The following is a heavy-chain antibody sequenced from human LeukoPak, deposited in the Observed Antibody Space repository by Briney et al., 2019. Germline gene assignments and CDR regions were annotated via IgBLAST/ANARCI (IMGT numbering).Heavy chain of an antibody. V-gene: IGHV1-69*04. D-gene: IGHD3-9*01. CDR1: GFTFSSYA. Sequence: GGSLRLSCAASGFTFSSYAISWVRQAPGQGLEWMGRIIPILGIANYAQKFQGRVTITADKSTSTAYMELSSLRSEDTAVYYCARAIYDILTGYYGGNWFDPWGQGTLVTVSS. CDR3: ARAIYDILTGYYGGNWFDP. CDR2: IIPILGIA. J-gene: IGHJ5*02.